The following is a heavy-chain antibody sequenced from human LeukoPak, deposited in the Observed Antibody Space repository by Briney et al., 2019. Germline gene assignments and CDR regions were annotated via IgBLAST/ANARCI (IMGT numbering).Heavy chain of an antibody. J-gene: IGHJ4*02. CDR1: GFIFNNYA. CDR2: IGGNGDTS. V-gene: IGHV3-64*02. D-gene: IGHD5-18*01. CDR3: ATRHEYSYPY. Sequence: GGSLRLSCAASGFIFNNYAMHWVRQAPGKGLEYVSAIGGNGDTSYYADSVKGRFTISRDNSKNTVYLQMGSLRTEDMAVYYCATRHEYSYPYWGRGTLVTVSS.